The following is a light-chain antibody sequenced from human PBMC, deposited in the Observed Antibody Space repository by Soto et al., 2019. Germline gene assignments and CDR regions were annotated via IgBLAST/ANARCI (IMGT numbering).Light chain of an antibody. CDR1: TGAVTSGHY. CDR2: DTS. CDR3: LLSYSGARPVV. J-gene: IGLJ2*01. V-gene: IGLV7-46*01. Sequence: QAVVTQGPSLTVSPGGTVTHTCGSRTGAVTSGHYPYWFQQKPGQAPRTLIYDTSNKHSWTPARFSGSLLGGKAALTLSGAQPEDVAEYYCLLSYSGARPVVFGGGTKLTVL.